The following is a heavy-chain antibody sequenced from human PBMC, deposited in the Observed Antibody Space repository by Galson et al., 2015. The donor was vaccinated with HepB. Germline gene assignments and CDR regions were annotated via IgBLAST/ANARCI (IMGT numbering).Heavy chain of an antibody. CDR1: GYRFNGYL. V-gene: IGHV1-2*06. D-gene: IGHD4-11*01. J-gene: IGHJ4*02. CDR2: INPNSGGT. Sequence: SVKVSCKASGYRFNGYLMYWVRQAPGQGLEWMGQINPNSGGTDYAPKFQGRITMTRDTSVTTAYLELRRLTSDDTAVYYCTRADYRSSDFWGQGTLVTAS. CDR3: TRADYRSSDF.